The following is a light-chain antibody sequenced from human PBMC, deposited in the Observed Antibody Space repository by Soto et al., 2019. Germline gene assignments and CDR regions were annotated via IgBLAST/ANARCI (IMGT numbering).Light chain of an antibody. CDR1: QTISSW. Sequence: DIQMTQSPSTLSGSVGDRVTITCRASQTISSWLSWYQPKPGKAPKLLIYQASTLKSGVPSRFIGSGSGTEFTLTISSLQPDDFATYYCQHYNSYSEAFGQGTKVELK. J-gene: IGKJ1*01. CDR2: QAS. V-gene: IGKV1-5*03. CDR3: QHYNSYSEA.